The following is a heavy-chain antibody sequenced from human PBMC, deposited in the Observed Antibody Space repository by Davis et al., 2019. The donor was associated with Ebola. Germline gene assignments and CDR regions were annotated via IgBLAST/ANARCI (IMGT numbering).Heavy chain of an antibody. V-gene: IGHV3-21*01. CDR2: ISSSSGYI. CDR1: GFTFSSHS. D-gene: IGHD2-15*01. Sequence: GESLKISCAASGFTFSSHSMNWVRQAPGKALEWVSSISSSSGYIYYADSVEGRFTISRDNAKNSLYLQMNSLRAEDPAVYYCAKAGDIVVVVAAAFDIWGQGTMVTVAS. J-gene: IGHJ3*02. CDR3: AKAGDIVVVVAAAFDI.